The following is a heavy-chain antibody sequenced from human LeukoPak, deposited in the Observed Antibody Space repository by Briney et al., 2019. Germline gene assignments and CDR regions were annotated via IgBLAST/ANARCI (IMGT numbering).Heavy chain of an antibody. D-gene: IGHD2-15*01. J-gene: IGHJ6*03. CDR1: GFTFNSHW. CDR2: IDNDGSNT. CDR3: ASISVVVAATTYMDV. V-gene: IGHV3-74*01. Sequence: GGSLRLSCAASGFTFNSHWMHWVRQVPGKGLEWVSRIDNDGSNTIYADSVKARFTISRDNSKNTLYLQMNSLRAEDTAVYYCASISVVVAATTYMDVWGKGTTVTVSS.